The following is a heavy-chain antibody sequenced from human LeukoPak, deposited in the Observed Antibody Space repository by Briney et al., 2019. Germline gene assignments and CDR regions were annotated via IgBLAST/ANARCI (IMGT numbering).Heavy chain of an antibody. Sequence: SQTLSLTCTVSGGSISSGGYYWSWIRQHPGKGLEWIGYIYYNGITNYNASLKSRVTISVDTSRNQFSLNLNSVSAADTAVYYCARSYFGSGTFNGFDYWGQGTLVTVSS. J-gene: IGHJ4*02. CDR1: GGSISSGGYY. D-gene: IGHD3-10*01. CDR3: ARSYFGSGTFNGFDY. CDR2: IYYNGIT. V-gene: IGHV4-61*08.